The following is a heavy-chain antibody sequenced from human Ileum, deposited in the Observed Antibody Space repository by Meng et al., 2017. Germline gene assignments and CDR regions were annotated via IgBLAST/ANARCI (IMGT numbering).Heavy chain of an antibody. Sequence: GGSLRLSCAASGFTFNNYWMTWVRQAPGKGLEWVANIKEDGSEQNYVDSVKGRFTISRDSDKNSLYLQMNSLRAEDTAVYYCARDSYYNFWSGYLGVWGQGTTVTVSS. CDR3: ARDSYYNFWSGYLGV. J-gene: IGHJ6*02. CDR2: IKEDGSEQ. D-gene: IGHD3-3*01. CDR1: GFTFNNYW. V-gene: IGHV3-7*01.